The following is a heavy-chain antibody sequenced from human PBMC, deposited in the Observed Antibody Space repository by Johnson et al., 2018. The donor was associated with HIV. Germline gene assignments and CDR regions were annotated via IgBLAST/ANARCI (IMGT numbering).Heavy chain of an antibody. CDR2: INWNGGST. D-gene: IGHD3-22*01. Sequence: VHLVESGGGVVRPGGSLRLSCAASGFTFDDYDMTWVRQAPGKGLEWVSGINWNGGSTGYADSVKGRFTISRDSAKNSLYLEMNSLRVEDTALYYCSGATYYYEFSGYLTRPRALDMWGQGTMVTVSS. CDR3: SGATYYYEFSGYLTRPRALDM. V-gene: IGHV3-20*04. CDR1: GFTFDDYD. J-gene: IGHJ3*02.